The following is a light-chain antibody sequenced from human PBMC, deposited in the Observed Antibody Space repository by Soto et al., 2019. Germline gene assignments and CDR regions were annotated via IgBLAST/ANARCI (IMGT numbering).Light chain of an antibody. V-gene: IGKV1-5*03. CDR3: QQYKSYWT. CDR1: QSISNW. J-gene: IGKJ2*01. CDR2: EAS. Sequence: DIPMTQSPATLSASVGDRVTITCRASQSISNWLAWYQLKPGKAPKLLIHEASNLQSGVPSTFSGSGSGTAFTLTITSLQPEDFATYYCQQYKSYWTFDQGTRVELK.